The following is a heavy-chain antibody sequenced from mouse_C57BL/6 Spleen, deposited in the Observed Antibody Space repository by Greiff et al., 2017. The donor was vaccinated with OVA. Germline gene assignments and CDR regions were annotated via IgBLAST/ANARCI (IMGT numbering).Heavy chain of an antibody. V-gene: IGHV1-64*01. J-gene: IGHJ2*01. Sequence: QVQLQQPGAELVKPGASVKLSCKASGYTFTSYWMHWVKQRPGQGLEWIGMIHPNSGSTNYNEKFKSNATLTVDKSSSTAYMQLSSLTSEDSAVYYCARRDYDYDGDYWGQGTTLTVSS. CDR3: ARRDYDYDGDY. CDR2: IHPNSGST. CDR1: GYTFTSYW. D-gene: IGHD2-4*01.